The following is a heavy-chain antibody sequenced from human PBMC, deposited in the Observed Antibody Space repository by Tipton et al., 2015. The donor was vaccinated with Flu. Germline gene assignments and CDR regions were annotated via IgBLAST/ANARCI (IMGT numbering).Heavy chain of an antibody. V-gene: IGHV4-59*08. J-gene: IGHJ5*02. D-gene: IGHD4-11*01. CDR1: NGYISSYY. CDR2: IYHSGST. Sequence: TLSLTCNVLNGYISSYYWSWIRQSPGRGLEWIGDIYHSGSTNYNPSFRSRVTMSVDTSENKFSLKVTSVTAADTALYYCARRDYSSYVSDPKNWFDPWGQGTLVTVSS. CDR3: ARRDYSSYVSDPKNWFDP.